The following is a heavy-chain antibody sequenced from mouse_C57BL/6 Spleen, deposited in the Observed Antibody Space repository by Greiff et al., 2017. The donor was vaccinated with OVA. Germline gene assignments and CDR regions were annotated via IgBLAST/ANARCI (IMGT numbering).Heavy chain of an antibody. V-gene: IGHV1-69*01. CDR1: GYTFTSYW. J-gene: IGHJ2*01. CDR2: IDPSDSYT. D-gene: IGHD1-2*01. Sequence: QVQLQQPGAELVMPGASVKLSCKASGYTFTSYWMHWVKQRPGQGLAWIGEIDPSDSYTNYNQKFKGKSTLTVDKSSSTAYMQLSSLTSEDSAVYYCARRLRYFDYWGQGTTLTVSS. CDR3: ARRLRYFDY.